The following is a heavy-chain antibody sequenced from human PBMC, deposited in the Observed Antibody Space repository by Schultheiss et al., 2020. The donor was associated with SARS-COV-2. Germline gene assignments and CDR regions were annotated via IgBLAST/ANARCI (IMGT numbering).Heavy chain of an antibody. CDR1: GGSFSGYY. D-gene: IGHD3-22*01. CDR3: AREGGSGYHYYYYYMDV. CDR2: IYTSGST. V-gene: IGHV4-4*07. Sequence: SQTLSLTCAVYGGSFSGYYWSWIRQPPGKGLEWIGRIYTSGSTNYNPSLKSRVTISVDTSKNQFSLKLSSVTAADTAVYYCAREGGSGYHYYYYYMDVWGKGTTVTVSS. J-gene: IGHJ6*03.